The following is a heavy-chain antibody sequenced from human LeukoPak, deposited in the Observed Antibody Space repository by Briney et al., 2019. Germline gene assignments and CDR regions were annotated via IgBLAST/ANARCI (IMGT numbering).Heavy chain of an antibody. Sequence: SETLSLTCAVYGGSFSGYYWSWIRQPPGKGLEWIGEINHSGSTNYNPSLKSRVTISVDTSKNQFSLKLSSVTAADTAVYYCARGLYRGSYRPWGQGTLVTVSS. J-gene: IGHJ5*02. D-gene: IGHD1-26*01. V-gene: IGHV4-34*01. CDR3: ARGLYRGSYRP. CDR1: GGSFSGYY. CDR2: INHSGST.